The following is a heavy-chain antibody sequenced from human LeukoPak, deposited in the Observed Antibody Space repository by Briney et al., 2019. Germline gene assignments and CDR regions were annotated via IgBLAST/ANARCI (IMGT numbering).Heavy chain of an antibody. CDR2: IYYSGST. V-gene: IGHV4-59*08. Sequence: SETLSLTCTVSGGSISSYYWSWIRQPPGKGLEWIGYIYYSGSTNYNPSLKGRVTISVDTSKNQFSLKLSSVTAADTAVYYCARRRSGTSSEFDPWGQGTLVTVSS. J-gene: IGHJ5*02. D-gene: IGHD6-6*01. CDR3: ARRRSGTSSEFDP. CDR1: GGSISSYY.